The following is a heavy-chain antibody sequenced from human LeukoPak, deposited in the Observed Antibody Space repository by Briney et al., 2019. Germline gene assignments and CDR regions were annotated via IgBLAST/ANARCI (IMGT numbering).Heavy chain of an antibody. CDR3: ARCKDYYVSGSYYKTFDY. V-gene: IGHV4-39*07. J-gene: IGHJ4*02. CDR1: ADSISSSSYY. CDR2: IPYSGST. D-gene: IGHD3-10*01. Sequence: PETLSRICSVSADSISSSSYYWGWIRQPPGKRLEWIGSIPYSGSTYYNPSLKSRLTISVDTSKNQFSLKLSSVTAADTAVYYCARCKDYYVSGSYYKTFDYWGQGTLVTVSS.